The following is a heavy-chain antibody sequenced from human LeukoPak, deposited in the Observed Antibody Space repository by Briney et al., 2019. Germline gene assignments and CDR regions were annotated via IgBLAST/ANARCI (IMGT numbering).Heavy chain of an antibody. J-gene: IGHJ5*02. V-gene: IGHV4-39*02. CDR3: ARDGLGTIKLVRAPFDP. D-gene: IGHD6-6*01. Sequence: SETLSLTCTVSGVSISSSNSYWGWIRQPPGKGLEWIGSIYYSGNTYYNASLKNQVSISIDTSKNQFSLRLTSVTAADTAVYYCARDGLGTIKLVRAPFDPWGQGTLVTVSS. CDR1: GVSISSSNSY. CDR2: IYYSGNT.